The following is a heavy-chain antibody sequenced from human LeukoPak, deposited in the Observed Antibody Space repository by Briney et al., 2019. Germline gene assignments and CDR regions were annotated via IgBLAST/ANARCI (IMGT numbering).Heavy chain of an antibody. CDR2: IYYSGST. CDR1: GGSISSYY. V-gene: IGHV4-59*01. CDR3: ARGVSSSGWYGGPSFDY. J-gene: IGHJ4*02. Sequence: SETLSLTCTVSGGSISSYYWSWIRQPPGKGPEWIGYIYYSGSTNYNPSLKSRVTISVDTSKNQFSLKLSSVTAADTAVYYCARGVSSSGWYGGPSFDYWGQGTLVTVSS. D-gene: IGHD6-19*01.